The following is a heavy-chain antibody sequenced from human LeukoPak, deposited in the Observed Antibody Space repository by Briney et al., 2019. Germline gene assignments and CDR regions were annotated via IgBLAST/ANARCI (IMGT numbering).Heavy chain of an antibody. D-gene: IGHD3-3*01. CDR1: GFTFDDYG. V-gene: IGHV4-38-2*02. J-gene: IGHJ4*02. CDR3: AKDSWSGIGYFDY. Sequence: GSLRLSCAASGFTFDDYGMSWVRQAPGKGLEWVGSIYYSGTTYYSPSLRSRVTISVDTSKNQFSLKVSSVTAADTGVYYCAKDSWSGIGYFDYWGQGTLVTVSS. CDR2: IYYSGTT.